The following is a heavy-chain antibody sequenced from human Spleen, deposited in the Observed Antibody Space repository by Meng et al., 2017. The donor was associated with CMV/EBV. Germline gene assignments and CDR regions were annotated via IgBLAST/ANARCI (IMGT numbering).Heavy chain of an antibody. D-gene: IGHD1-26*01. CDR3: ARTALIPGIVGANTPFDY. CDR1: GYTFTGYY. Sequence: ASVKVSCKASGYTFTGYYMHWVRQAPGQGLEWMGWINPNSGGTNYAQKFQGRVTMTRDTSISTAYMELSRLRSDDTAVYYCARTALIPGIVGANTPFDYWGQGTRVTVSS. V-gene: IGHV1-2*02. CDR2: INPNSGGT. J-gene: IGHJ4*02.